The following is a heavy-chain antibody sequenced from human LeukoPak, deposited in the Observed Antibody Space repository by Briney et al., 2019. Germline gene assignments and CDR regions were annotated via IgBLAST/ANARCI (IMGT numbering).Heavy chain of an antibody. V-gene: IGHV3-33*01. CDR3: ARAAYDSSGYLTL. Sequence: GGSLRLSCAASGFTFSSYGMHWVRQAPGKGLEWVAVIWYDGTNKYCADSVKGRFTISRDNSKNTLFLQMNILRAEDTAVYYCARAAYDSSGYLTLWGQGTLVAVSS. CDR2: IWYDGTNK. J-gene: IGHJ4*02. D-gene: IGHD3-22*01. CDR1: GFTFSSYG.